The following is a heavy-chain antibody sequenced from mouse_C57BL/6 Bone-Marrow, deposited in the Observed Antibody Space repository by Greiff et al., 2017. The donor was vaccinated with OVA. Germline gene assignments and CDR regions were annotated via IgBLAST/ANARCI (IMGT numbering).Heavy chain of an antibody. CDR2: IDPNSGGT. CDR3: ASIYYDYDGGENFDY. V-gene: IGHV1-72*01. J-gene: IGHJ2*01. D-gene: IGHD2-4*01. Sequence: QVQLQQPGAELVKPGASVKLSCKASGYTFTSSWMHWVKQRPGRGLEWIGRIDPNSGGTKYNEKFKSKATLTVDKPASTAYMQLSSLTSEDSAVYYCASIYYDYDGGENFDYWGQGTTLTVSS. CDR1: GYTFTSSW.